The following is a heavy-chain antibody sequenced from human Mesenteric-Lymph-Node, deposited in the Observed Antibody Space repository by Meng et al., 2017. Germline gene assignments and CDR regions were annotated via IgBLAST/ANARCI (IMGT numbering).Heavy chain of an antibody. V-gene: IGHV3-30*01. D-gene: IGHD6-13*01. CDR3: ASSIWSAEYFQH. J-gene: IGHJ1*01. CDR2: ISYDGSNK. CDR1: GFTFSSYA. Sequence: QVQLVGSGGGVVQPGRSLRLSCAASGFTFSSYAMHWVRQAPGKGLEWVAVISYDGSNKYYADSVKGRFTISRDNSKNTLYLQMNSLRAEDTAVYYCASSIWSAEYFQHWGQGTLVTVSS.